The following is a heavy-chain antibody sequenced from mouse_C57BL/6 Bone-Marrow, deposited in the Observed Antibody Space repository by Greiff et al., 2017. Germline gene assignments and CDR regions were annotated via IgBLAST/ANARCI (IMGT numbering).Heavy chain of an antibody. CDR1: GFTFSSYA. D-gene: IGHD2-3*01. V-gene: IGHV5-4*01. J-gene: IGHJ4*01. CDR2: ISDGGSYT. Sequence: VQLKESGGGLVKPGGSLKLSCAASGFTFSSYAMSWVRQTPEKRLEWVATISDGGSYTYYPDNVKGRFTISRDNAKNNLYLQMSHLKSEDTAMYYCARRGIYDGYLYAMDYWGQGTSVTVSS. CDR3: ARRGIYDGYLYAMDY.